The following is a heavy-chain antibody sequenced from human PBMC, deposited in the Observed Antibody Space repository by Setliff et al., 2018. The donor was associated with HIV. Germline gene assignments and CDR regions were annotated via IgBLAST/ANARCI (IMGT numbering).Heavy chain of an antibody. J-gene: IGHJ6*02. CDR3: ARDRRYYDRSGYTYYYHGMDV. Sequence: LSLTCTVSGGSISRSSYYWGWIRQPPGKGLEWIGSTYYSGSTYYNLSLKSRVYISEDTSKNQISLKLSSVTAADAAVYYCARDRRYYDRSGYTYYYHGMDVWGQGTTVTVSS. V-gene: IGHV4-39*07. CDR2: TYYSGST. CDR1: GGSISRSSYY. D-gene: IGHD3-22*01.